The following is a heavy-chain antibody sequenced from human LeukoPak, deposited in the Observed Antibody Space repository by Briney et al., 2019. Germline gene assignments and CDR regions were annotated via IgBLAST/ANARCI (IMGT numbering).Heavy chain of an antibody. V-gene: IGHV3-33*01. CDR1: GFTFSSYG. J-gene: IGHJ4*02. CDR2: IWYDGTNK. CDR3: ARGRQCDF. D-gene: IGHD4-11*01. Sequence: GGSLRLSCAASGFTFSSYGMHWVRQAPGKGLEWVSVIWYDGTNKYYADSVKGRFTISRDNSKNTVYLQMNSLRVEDTAVYYCARGRQCDFWGQGTLVTVSS.